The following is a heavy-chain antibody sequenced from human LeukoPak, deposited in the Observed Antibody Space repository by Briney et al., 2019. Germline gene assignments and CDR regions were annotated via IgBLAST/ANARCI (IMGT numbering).Heavy chain of an antibody. CDR3: AKSRNFYYYFMEV. CDR2: IGTAGDT. J-gene: IGHJ6*03. Sequence: PGGSLRLSCAASGFTFDDYGLSWVRQATGKGLEWVSAIGTAGDTYYPGSVKGQFTISRENAKNSLYLQMNSLRAGDTALYYCAKSRNFYYYFMEVSGRGTKVTISS. CDR1: GFTFDDYG. V-gene: IGHV3-13*01.